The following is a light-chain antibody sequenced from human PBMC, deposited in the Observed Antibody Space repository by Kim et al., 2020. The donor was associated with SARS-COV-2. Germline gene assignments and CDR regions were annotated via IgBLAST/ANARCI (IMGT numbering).Light chain of an antibody. J-gene: IGKJ2*01. V-gene: IGKV3-15*01. CDR2: GAS. CDR3: QQYNRWPPYI. Sequence: APPGERATLSCTASQSVTSNLAWYQQKPGQAPRLLIYGASIRATGIPDRFSGSGSGTEFTLTISSLQSEDFALYYCQQYNRWPPYIFGQGTKLEIK. CDR1: QSVTSN.